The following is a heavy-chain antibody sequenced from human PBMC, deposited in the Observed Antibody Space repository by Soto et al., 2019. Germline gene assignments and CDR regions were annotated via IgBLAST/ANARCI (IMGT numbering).Heavy chain of an antibody. D-gene: IGHD3-22*01. Sequence: QVQLVQSGAEVKKPGASVKVSCKAYGYTFSSYGLSWVRQAPGQGLEWRGWISAYSGNTVYTQRFKGRLTMATDTSTGTAYMELRSLRSDDTAVYYCARDFYQSSGYCDYWGQGTLVTVSS. J-gene: IGHJ4*02. CDR2: ISAYSGNT. V-gene: IGHV1-18*01. CDR3: ARDFYQSSGYCDY. CDR1: GYTFSSYG.